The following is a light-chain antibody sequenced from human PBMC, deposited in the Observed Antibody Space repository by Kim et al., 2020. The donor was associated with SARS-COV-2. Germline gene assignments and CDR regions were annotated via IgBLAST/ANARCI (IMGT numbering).Light chain of an antibody. Sequence: APGKTARINCGGNNSGSKSVHWYQQKPGQAPVLVIYYDSDRPSGIPERFSGSNSGNTATLTISRVEAGDEADYYCQVWDSSSDLWVFGGGTQLTVL. CDR1: NSGSKS. CDR3: QVWDSSSDLWV. V-gene: IGLV3-21*04. CDR2: YDS. J-gene: IGLJ3*02.